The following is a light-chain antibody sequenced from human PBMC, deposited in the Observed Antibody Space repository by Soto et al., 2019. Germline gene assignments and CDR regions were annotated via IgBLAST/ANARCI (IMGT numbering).Light chain of an antibody. CDR3: MQALHTPWT. CDR2: LGS. Sequence: DIMMTQSPLSLPVTPGEPASISCRSSQSLLHSNGYNFLDWYLQKPGQSPQLLIYLGSNRASGVPDRFSGSGSGTDFTLKISRVEAEDVGVYYCMQALHTPWTFGQGTKLEIK. J-gene: IGKJ2*02. V-gene: IGKV2-28*01. CDR1: QSLLHSNGYNF.